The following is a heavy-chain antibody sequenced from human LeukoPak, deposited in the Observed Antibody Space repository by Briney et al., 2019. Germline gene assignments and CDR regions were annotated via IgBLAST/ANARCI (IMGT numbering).Heavy chain of an antibody. D-gene: IGHD5-24*01. CDR1: GFTFSSYA. V-gene: IGHV3-23*01. Sequence: GGSLRLSCAASGFTFSSYAMSWVRQAPGKGLEWVSAISGSGGSTYYADSVKGRFTISRDNSKNTLYLQMNGLRAEDTAVYYCARRRDGYNRFDYWGQGTLVTVSS. CDR2: ISGSGGST. CDR3: ARRRDGYNRFDY. J-gene: IGHJ4*02.